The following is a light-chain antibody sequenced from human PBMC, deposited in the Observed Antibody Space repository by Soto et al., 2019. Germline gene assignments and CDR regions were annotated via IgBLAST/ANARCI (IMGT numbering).Light chain of an antibody. CDR1: QSIGKD. J-gene: IGKJ4*01. Sequence: EIVMTQSPVTLSVSPGEGATLSCWASQSIGKDVAWYQQRPGQAPRLLIYGASTRAPGIPARFSGSGSGTDFTLTISGLLSEDFALYYCQRYNNWPLTFGGGTKVESK. V-gene: IGKV3-15*01. CDR2: GAS. CDR3: QRYNNWPLT.